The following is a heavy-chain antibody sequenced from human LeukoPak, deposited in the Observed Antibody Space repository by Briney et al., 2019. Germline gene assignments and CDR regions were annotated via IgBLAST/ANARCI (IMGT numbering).Heavy chain of an antibody. CDR3: ARDVASDY. J-gene: IGHJ4*02. CDR1: GFSFSTYS. V-gene: IGHV3-48*02. CDR2: ISSSSVI. Sequence: PGGSLRLSCAASGFSFSTYSMNWVRQAPGKGLEWVSYISSSSVIYYADSVKGRFTVSRDNAKNSLYPQMHSLRDEDTAVYYCARDVASDYWGQGTLVTVSS.